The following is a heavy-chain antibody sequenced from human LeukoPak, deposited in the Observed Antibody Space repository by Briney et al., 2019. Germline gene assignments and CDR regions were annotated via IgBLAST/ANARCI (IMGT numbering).Heavy chain of an antibody. CDR3: ARGSHIGAAGILAN. CDR2: ISSDGGST. J-gene: IGHJ1*01. Sequence: GGSLRLSCAASGFTLCNYVIHEVRQAPGKGLEYVSSISSDGGSTYYANSVKGRFTISRDNSKNTLYLQVGSLRAEDMAVYYCARGSHIGAAGILANWGQGTLVTVSS. V-gene: IGHV3-64*01. CDR1: GFTLCNYV. D-gene: IGHD6-13*01.